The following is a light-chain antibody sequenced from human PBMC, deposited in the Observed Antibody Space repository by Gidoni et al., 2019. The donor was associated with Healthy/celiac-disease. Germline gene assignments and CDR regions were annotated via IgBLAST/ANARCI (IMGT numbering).Light chain of an antibody. CDR2: WAS. CDR3: QQYYSTPPT. Sequence: DIVMTQPPDSLAVSLGERATINCKSSQSVLYSSNNKNYLAWYQQKPGQPPKLLIYWASTRESGVPDRFSGSGSGTDFTLTISSLQAEDVAVYYCQQYYSTPPTFGPGTKVEIK. J-gene: IGKJ3*01. V-gene: IGKV4-1*01. CDR1: QSVLYSSNNKNY.